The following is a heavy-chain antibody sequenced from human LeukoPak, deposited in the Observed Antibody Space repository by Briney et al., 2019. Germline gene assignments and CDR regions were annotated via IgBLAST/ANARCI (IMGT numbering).Heavy chain of an antibody. CDR3: ARENFGVVIRENNWFDP. CDR2: INPSGGST. D-gene: IGHD3-3*01. Sequence: ASVKVSCKASGYTFTSYYMHWVRQAPGQRLEWMGIINPSGGSTSYAQKFQGRVTMTRDMSTSTVYMELSSLRSEDTDVYYCARENFGVVIRENNWFDPWGQGTLVTVSS. V-gene: IGHV1-46*01. J-gene: IGHJ5*02. CDR1: GYTFTSYY.